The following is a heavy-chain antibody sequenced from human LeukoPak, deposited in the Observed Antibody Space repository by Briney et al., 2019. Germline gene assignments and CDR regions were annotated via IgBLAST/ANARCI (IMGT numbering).Heavy chain of an antibody. CDR3: ASGDPCSGGICHGLGY. V-gene: IGHV3-23*01. Sequence: GGSLRLSCAASGFIFSNHGMNWVRQAPGKGLEWVSTISAGGGSTYYADSVKGRFTVSRDNSKNTLYLQMSSLRAEDTAVYYCASGDPCSGGICHGLGYWGQGTLVTVSS. CDR2: ISAGGGST. CDR1: GFIFSNHG. J-gene: IGHJ4*02. D-gene: IGHD2-15*01.